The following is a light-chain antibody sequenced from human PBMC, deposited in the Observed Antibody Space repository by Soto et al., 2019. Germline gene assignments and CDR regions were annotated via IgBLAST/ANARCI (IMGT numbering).Light chain of an antibody. CDR2: AAS. CDR3: QQANSFPSP. V-gene: IGKV1-12*02. Sequence: DILMSQSPTSLTVSLGERATINCRSSQSVLYSSNNKNYLAWYQQKPGKAPKLLIYAASSLQSGVPSRFSGSGSGTDFTLTISSLQPEDFATYYCQQANSFPSPFAQGTRLEIK. J-gene: IGKJ5*01. CDR1: QSVLYSSNNKNY.